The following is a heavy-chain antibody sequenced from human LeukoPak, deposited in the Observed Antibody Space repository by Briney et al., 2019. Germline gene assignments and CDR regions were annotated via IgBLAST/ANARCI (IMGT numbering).Heavy chain of an antibody. CDR3: ARAYSSSSRGLFDY. CDR2: INWNGGST. D-gene: IGHD6-6*01. CDR1: GFTFDDYG. V-gene: IGHV3-20*04. J-gene: IGHJ4*02. Sequence: PGGSLRLSCAASGFTFDDYGMSWVRQAPGKGLEWVSGINWNGGSTGYADSVKGRFTISRDNAKNSRYLQMNSLRAEDTALYYCARAYSSSSRGLFDYWGQGTLVTVSS.